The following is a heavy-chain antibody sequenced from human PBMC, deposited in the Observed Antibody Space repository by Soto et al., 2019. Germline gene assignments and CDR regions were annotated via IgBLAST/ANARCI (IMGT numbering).Heavy chain of an antibody. CDR2: IDYSGRT. D-gene: IGHD1-1*01. CDR3: ARFRAPGQLEQGYFDY. V-gene: IGHV4-31*03. CDR1: GGSISSGGYY. J-gene: IGHJ4*02. Sequence: QVQLQESGPGLVKPSQTLSLTCTVSGGSISSGGYYLSWIRPRPGKGLEWIGYIDYSGRTYHNPSLKSRVTISVDTSKNQFSLELSSVTAADTAVYYCARFRAPGQLEQGYFDYWGQGTLVTVSS.